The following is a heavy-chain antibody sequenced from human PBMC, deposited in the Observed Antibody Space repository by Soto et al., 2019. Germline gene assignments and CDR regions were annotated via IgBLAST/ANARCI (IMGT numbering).Heavy chain of an antibody. Sequence: EVQLVESGGGLVQPGGSLRLSCAVSGFTVSSNYMSWVRQAPGKGLEWVSIFYTGGSTYYSDSVKGRFTISRDNSKNTLYLQMNSLREEDTAVSYCVSYDFWSGYSDYWGQGTRVTVSS. CDR3: VSYDFWSGYSDY. V-gene: IGHV3-66*01. CDR2: FYTGGST. D-gene: IGHD3-3*01. CDR1: GFTVSSNY. J-gene: IGHJ4*02.